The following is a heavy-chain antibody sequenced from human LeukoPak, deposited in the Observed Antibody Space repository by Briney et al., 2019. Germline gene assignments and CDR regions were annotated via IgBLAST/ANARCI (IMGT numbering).Heavy chain of an antibody. CDR3: ARHLFNPEGIAVAGTIRGYYMDV. V-gene: IGHV5-51*01. J-gene: IGHJ6*03. Sequence: PGGSLRLSCAASGFTFSTYAMSWVRQMPGKGLEWMGIIYPGDSDTRYSPSFQGQVTISADKSISTAYLQWSSLKASDTAMYYCARHLFNPEGIAVAGTIRGYYMDVWGKGTTVTVSS. CDR1: GFTFSTYA. D-gene: IGHD6-19*01. CDR2: IYPGDSDT.